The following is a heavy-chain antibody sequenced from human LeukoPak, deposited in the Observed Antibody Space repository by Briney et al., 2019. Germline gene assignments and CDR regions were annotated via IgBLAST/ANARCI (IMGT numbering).Heavy chain of an antibody. CDR2: LNPDGSKK. V-gene: IGHV3-7*01. Sequence: PGGSLRLSCGASGFRFSRHWINWVRQAPGKGLEWVANLNPDGSKKYYADSMKGRFTISRDNARNSLYLQMNNLRAEDTAVYYCARGYGDYDFGYWGQGTLVTVPS. J-gene: IGHJ4*02. CDR1: GFRFSRHW. D-gene: IGHD5-12*01. CDR3: ARGYGDYDFGY.